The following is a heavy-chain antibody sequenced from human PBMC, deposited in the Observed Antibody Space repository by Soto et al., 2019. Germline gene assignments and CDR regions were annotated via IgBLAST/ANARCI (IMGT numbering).Heavy chain of an antibody. Sequence: GRSLRLSCVDSGLSFGSRAMSWVRQAPEEGLQWVSTITDTGGDAKYADSVRGRFVISRDNSKKTLYLRMTSLTAEDSAMYFCARGSTDSYPGSRIFDFWGRGTLVTVSS. CDR3: ARGSTDSYPGSRIFDF. CDR2: ITDTGGDA. V-gene: IGHV3-23*01. D-gene: IGHD3-10*01. J-gene: IGHJ4*02. CDR1: GLSFGSRA.